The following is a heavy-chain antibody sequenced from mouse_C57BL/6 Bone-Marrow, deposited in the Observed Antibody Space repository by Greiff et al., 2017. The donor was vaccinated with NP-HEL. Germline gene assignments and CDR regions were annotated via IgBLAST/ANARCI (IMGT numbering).Heavy chain of an antibody. CDR3: AREKDYYYGSSSYYYAMDY. CDR2: IYPRSGNT. CDR1: GYTFTSYG. V-gene: IGHV1-81*01. D-gene: IGHD1-1*01. J-gene: IGHJ4*01. Sequence: QVQLQQSGAELARPGASVKLSCKASGYTFTSYGISWVKQSTGQGLEWIGEIYPRSGNTYYNEKFKGKATLTADKSSSTAYMELRSLTSEDSAVYFCAREKDYYYGSSSYYYAMDYWGQGTSVTVSS.